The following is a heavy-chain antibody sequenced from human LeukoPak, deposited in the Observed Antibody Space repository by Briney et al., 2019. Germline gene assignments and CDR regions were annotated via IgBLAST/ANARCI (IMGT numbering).Heavy chain of an antibody. Sequence: SETLSLTCAVSGGSISSSGYYWGWIRQPPGKGLEWIGNIYYDGSTYYNPSLKSRVIISVDPSKNQFSLKLSSVTAADTAVYYCARAVQWGLYWYFDLWGRGTLVTVSS. V-gene: IGHV4-39*07. CDR2: IYYDGST. CDR3: ARAVQWGLYWYFDL. D-gene: IGHD1-26*01. J-gene: IGHJ2*01. CDR1: GGSISSSGYY.